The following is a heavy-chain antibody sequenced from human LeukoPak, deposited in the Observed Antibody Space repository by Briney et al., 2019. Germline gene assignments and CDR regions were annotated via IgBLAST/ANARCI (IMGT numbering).Heavy chain of an antibody. CDR3: AKRGNPGYFDY. Sequence: GGSLRLSCAASGFTFSSYAMSWVRQAPGKGLEWVSAISGSGDSTYYADSVKGRFTISRDNSKNTLYLHMNSLRAEDTAVYYCAKRGNPGYFDYWGQGALVTVSS. CDR1: GFTFSSYA. V-gene: IGHV3-23*01. J-gene: IGHJ4*02. CDR2: ISGSGDST. D-gene: IGHD7-27*01.